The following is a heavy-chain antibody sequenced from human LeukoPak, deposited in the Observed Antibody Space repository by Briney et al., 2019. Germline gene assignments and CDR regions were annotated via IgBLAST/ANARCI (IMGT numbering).Heavy chain of an antibody. CDR2: IYPPGTT. V-gene: IGHV4-59*02. J-gene: IGHJ3*01. CDR1: GGSVSSYY. D-gene: IGHD3-3*01. CDR3: ARNQTSYDSWSGSRTGSHQAFDV. Sequence: SETLSLTCTVSGGSVSSYYWSWIRQPPGKGLEWIGYIYPPGTTNYNPSLKSRVSFSVDTSKNQFSLNLNSVTAADTAIYYCARNQTSYDSWSGSRTGSHQAFDVWGQGRLVTVSS.